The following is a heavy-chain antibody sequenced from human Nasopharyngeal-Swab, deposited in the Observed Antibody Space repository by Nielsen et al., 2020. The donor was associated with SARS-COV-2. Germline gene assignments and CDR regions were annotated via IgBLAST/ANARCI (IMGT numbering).Heavy chain of an antibody. CDR2: ISSSGSTI. V-gene: IGHV3-11*01. J-gene: IGHJ6*02. CDR1: GFTFSDYY. D-gene: IGHD3-10*01. Sequence: GESLKISCAASGFTFSDYYMNWIRQAPGKGLEWVSHISSSGSTIYYADSVKGRFTISRDNAKNSLYLQMNSLRAEDTAVYYCARDLRIHGSGSYFQTYYGMDVWGQGTTVIVSS. CDR3: ARDLRIHGSGSYFQTYYGMDV.